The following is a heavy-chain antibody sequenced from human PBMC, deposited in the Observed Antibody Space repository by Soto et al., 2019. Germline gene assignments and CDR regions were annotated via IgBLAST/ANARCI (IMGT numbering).Heavy chain of an antibody. V-gene: IGHV4-4*07. J-gene: IGHJ5*02. CDR3: VRDGKKTLLDWFDT. Sequence: LSLTCTVSGASISGFYWSWIRKSAGKGLEWIGRIYATGTTDYKPSLKSRVMMSVDTSKKQFSLKLRSVTAADTAVYYCVRDGKKTLLDWFDTWGQGISVTVSS. D-gene: IGHD2-8*02. CDR2: IYATGTT. CDR1: GASISGFY.